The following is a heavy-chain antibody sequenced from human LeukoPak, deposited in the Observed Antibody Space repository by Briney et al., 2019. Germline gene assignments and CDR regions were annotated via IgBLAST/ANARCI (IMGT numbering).Heavy chain of an antibody. CDR2: INHSGST. V-gene: IGHV4-34*01. CDR3: ARTQDYGDYIDY. D-gene: IGHD4-17*01. Sequence: PSETLSLTCAVYGGFFSGYYWSWIRQPPAKGLAWIGEINHSGSTNYNPSLKSRVTISVDTSKNQFSLKLSSVTAADTAVYYCARTQDYGDYIDYWGQGTLVTVSS. CDR1: GGFFSGYY. J-gene: IGHJ4*02.